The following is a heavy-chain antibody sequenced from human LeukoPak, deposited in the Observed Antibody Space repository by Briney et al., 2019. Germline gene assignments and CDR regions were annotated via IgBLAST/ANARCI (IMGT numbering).Heavy chain of an antibody. J-gene: IGHJ5*02. CDR3: ARDPCSSTSCYRNLGWFDP. D-gene: IGHD2-2*01. Sequence: ASVKVSCKASGYTFTSYDINWVRQATGQGLEWMGWMNPNSGNTGYAQKLQGRVTMTTDTSTSTAYMELRSLRSDDTAVYYCARDPCSSTSCYRNLGWFDPWGQGTLVTVSS. CDR2: MNPNSGNT. CDR1: GYTFTSYD. V-gene: IGHV1-8*01.